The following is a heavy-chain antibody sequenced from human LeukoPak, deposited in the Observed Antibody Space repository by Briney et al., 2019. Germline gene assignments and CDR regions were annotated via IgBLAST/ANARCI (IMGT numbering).Heavy chain of an antibody. CDR3: ARPSKSHYYYYDMDV. CDR2: IYPGDSDT. CDR1: GYTFTYYW. V-gene: IGHV5-51*01. Sequence: GESLKISCKGSGYTFTYYWIAWVRQVPGKGLEWMGTIYPGDSDTRYSPSFQGQVTISADKSISTAYLQWSSLKASDTAMYYCARPSKSHYYYYDMDVWGQGTTVTVSS. J-gene: IGHJ6*02.